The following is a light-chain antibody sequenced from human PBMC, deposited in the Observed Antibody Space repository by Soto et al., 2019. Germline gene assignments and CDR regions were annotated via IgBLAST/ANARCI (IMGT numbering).Light chain of an antibody. CDR1: QSVSSY. Sequence: EIVLTQSPATLSLSPGERATLSCRASQSVSSYLAWYQHKPGQAPRLLIYDASNRATGIPARFSGSGSGTDFPLTISSLEPEDFAVYYCQQRSNWPPGFGQGTKVDIK. J-gene: IGKJ1*01. V-gene: IGKV3-11*01. CDR3: QQRSNWPPG. CDR2: DAS.